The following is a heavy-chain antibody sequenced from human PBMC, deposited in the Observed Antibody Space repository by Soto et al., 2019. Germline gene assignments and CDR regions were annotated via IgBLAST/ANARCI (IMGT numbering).Heavy chain of an antibody. CDR3: AKDRSSSWYPQY. D-gene: IGHD6-13*01. J-gene: IGHJ4*02. CDR1: GFTFSSYA. V-gene: IGHV3-23*01. Sequence: EVQLLESGGGLVQPGGSLRLSCAASGFTFSSYAMTWVRRAPGKGLEWVSAISGSGNTTYYADSVKGRFTISRDSSKKTLYLQMNSLRAEDTAVYFCAKDRSSSWYPQYWGQGTLVTVSS. CDR2: ISGSGNTT.